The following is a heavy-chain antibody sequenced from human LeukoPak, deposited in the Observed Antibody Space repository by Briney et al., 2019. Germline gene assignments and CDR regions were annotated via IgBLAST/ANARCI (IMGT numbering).Heavy chain of an antibody. V-gene: IGHV1-69*05. J-gene: IGHJ4*02. D-gene: IGHD6-6*01. Sequence: ASVKVSCKASGGTFSSYAISWVRQAPGQGLEWMGGIIPIFGTANYEQKFQGRVTITTDESTSTAYMELSSLRSEDTAVYYCARGIAARPMTIDYWGQGTLVTVSS. CDR1: GGTFSSYA. CDR3: ARGIAARPMTIDY. CDR2: IIPIFGTA.